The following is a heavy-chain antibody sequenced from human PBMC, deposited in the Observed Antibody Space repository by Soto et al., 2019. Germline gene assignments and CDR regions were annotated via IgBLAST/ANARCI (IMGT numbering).Heavy chain of an antibody. CDR1: GYTFTSYD. J-gene: IGHJ3*02. V-gene: IGHV1-8*01. CDR2: MNPNSGNT. Sequence: GASVKVSCKASGYTFTSYDINWVRQATGQGLEWMGWMNPNSGNTGYAQKFQGRVTMTRNTSISTAYMELSSLRSEDTAVYYCARQRYNWNDGRIDAFDIWGQGTMVTVSS. D-gene: IGHD1-1*01. CDR3: ARQRYNWNDGRIDAFDI.